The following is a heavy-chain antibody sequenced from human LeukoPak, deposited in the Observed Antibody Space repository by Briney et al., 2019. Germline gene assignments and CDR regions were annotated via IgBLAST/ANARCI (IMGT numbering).Heavy chain of an antibody. V-gene: IGHV3-11*01. CDR2: ISSSGSTI. D-gene: IGHD3-9*01. CDR3: ARDHQYYDILTGYPSGY. Sequence: GGSLRLSCAASGFTFRDYYMSWIRQAPGKGLEWVSYISSSGSTIYYADSVKGRFTISRDNAKNSLYLQMNSLRAEDTAVYYCARDHQYYDILTGYPSGYWGQGTLVTVSS. CDR1: GFTFRDYY. J-gene: IGHJ4*02.